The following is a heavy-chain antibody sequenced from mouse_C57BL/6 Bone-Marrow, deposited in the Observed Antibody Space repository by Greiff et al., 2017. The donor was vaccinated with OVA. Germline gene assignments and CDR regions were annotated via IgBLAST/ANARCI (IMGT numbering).Heavy chain of an antibody. J-gene: IGHJ3*01. CDR2: IYPRSGNT. D-gene: IGHD1-2*01. Sequence: QVQLQQSGAELARPGASVKLSCKASGYTFTSYGIRWVKQRPGQGLEWIGEIYPRSGNTYYTEKFQGKATLTADKSSSTAYMELRSLTSEDAAVYYCARPATKAGFAYWGQGTLVTVSA. CDR3: ARPATKAGFAY. CDR1: GYTFTSYG. V-gene: IGHV1-81*01.